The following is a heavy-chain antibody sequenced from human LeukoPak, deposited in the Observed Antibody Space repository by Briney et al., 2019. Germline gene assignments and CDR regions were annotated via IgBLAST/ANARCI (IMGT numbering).Heavy chain of an antibody. CDR3: ARGVRLYQGGYYFDY. CDR1: GFTFGSYA. Sequence: GGSPRLSCAASGFTFGSYAIHWVRQAPGKGLEWVAVISFDGSDKYYADSVKGRFTVSRDNSKNTLFLQMNSLRAEDTAVYYCARGVRLYQGGYYFDYWGQGTLVTVSS. J-gene: IGHJ4*02. CDR2: ISFDGSDK. V-gene: IGHV3-30*04. D-gene: IGHD3-16*01.